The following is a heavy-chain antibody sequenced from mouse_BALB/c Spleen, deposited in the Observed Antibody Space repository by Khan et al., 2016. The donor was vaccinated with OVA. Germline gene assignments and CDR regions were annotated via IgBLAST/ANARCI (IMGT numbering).Heavy chain of an antibody. CDR3: ARGGYGSFGF. V-gene: IGHV1-4*01. CDR2: INPSNDYS. Sequence: QVQLKESGAELARPGASVKMSCKASGYIFTNYMMHWVKQRPGQGLEWIGDINPSNDYSNYNQNFKDKATLTADKSSSTAYMELRSMTSEDSAVYYCARGGYGSFGFWGPATLFTVSA. D-gene: IGHD1-1*01. J-gene: IGHJ3*01. CDR1: GYIFTNYM.